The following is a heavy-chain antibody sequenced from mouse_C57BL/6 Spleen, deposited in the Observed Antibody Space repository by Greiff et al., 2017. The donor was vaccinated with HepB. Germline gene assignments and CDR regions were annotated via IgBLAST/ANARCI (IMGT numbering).Heavy chain of an antibody. CDR1: GFNIKNTY. J-gene: IGHJ3*01. V-gene: IGHV14-3*01. Sequence: VQLQQSVAELVRPGASVKLSCTASGFNIKNTYMHWVKQRPEQGLEWIGRIDPANGNTKYAPKFPGKATITADTSSNTAYLQLSSLTSEDTAIYYCASYRDYDYSWFAYWGQGTLVTVSA. CDR2: IDPANGNT. D-gene: IGHD2-4*01. CDR3: ASYRDYDYSWFAY.